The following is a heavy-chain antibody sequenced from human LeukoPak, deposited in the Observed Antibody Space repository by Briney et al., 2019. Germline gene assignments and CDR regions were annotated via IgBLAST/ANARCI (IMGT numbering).Heavy chain of an antibody. CDR3: AKALDTYGYMRFDF. J-gene: IGHJ4*02. Sequence: GGSLRLSCAASGFTFVSYAMTWVRQAPGKGLGWVSAINGGGDTTYYADSVKGRFTISRDKSKNTMYLQMNSLRAEDTALYYCAKALDTYGYMRFDFWGQGTLVTVSS. CDR1: GFTFVSYA. D-gene: IGHD5-18*01. CDR2: INGGGDTT. V-gene: IGHV3-23*01.